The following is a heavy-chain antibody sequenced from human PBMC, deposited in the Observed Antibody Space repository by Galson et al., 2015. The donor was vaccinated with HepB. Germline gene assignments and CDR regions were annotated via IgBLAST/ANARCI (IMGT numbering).Heavy chain of an antibody. V-gene: IGHV3-48*03. D-gene: IGHD5-18*01. CDR1: GFTFSSYE. CDR2: ISSSGSTI. CDR3: ASFVDTAMVGESWFDP. Sequence: SLRLSCAASGFTFSSYEMNWVRQAPGKGLEWVSYISSSGSTIYYADSVKGRFTISRDNAKNSLYLQMNSLRAEDTAVYYCASFVDTAMVGESWFDPWGQGTLVTVSS. J-gene: IGHJ5*02.